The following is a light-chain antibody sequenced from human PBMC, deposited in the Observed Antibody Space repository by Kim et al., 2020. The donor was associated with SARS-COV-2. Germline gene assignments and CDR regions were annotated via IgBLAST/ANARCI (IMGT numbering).Light chain of an antibody. J-gene: IGKJ2*01. CDR2: STF. CDR3: QQSFNTVST. Sequence: SASVGDRVTLTCRASQSINSRLNWYQQRPGKAPKLLIHSTFSLQSGVPSRFSGSGSGTDFTLTISSLQPEDVGTYYCQQSFNTVSTFGQGTKLEIK. V-gene: IGKV1-39*01. CDR1: QSINSR.